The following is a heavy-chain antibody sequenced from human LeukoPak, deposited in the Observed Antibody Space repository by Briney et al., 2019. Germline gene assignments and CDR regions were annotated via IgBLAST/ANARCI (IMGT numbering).Heavy chain of an antibody. CDR2: INHSGST. Sequence: SETLSLTCAVYGGSFSGYYWSWIRQPPGKGLEWIGEINHSGSTNYSPSLKSRVTISVDTSKNQFSLKLSSVTAADTAVYYCARSDYGGGFDYWGQGTLVTVSS. V-gene: IGHV4-34*01. D-gene: IGHD4-23*01. J-gene: IGHJ4*02. CDR1: GGSFSGYY. CDR3: ARSDYGGGFDY.